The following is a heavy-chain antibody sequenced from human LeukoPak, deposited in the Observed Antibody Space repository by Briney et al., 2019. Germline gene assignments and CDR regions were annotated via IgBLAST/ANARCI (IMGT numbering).Heavy chain of an antibody. CDR1: GGSLSSYY. J-gene: IGHJ4*02. D-gene: IGHD6-19*01. CDR2: IYYSGST. CDR3: ARTYDSGWPKRAYYFDC. V-gene: IGHV4-59*01. Sequence: SETLSLTCTVSGGSLSSYYWSWIRQPPGKGLEWIGHIYYSGSTNYNPFLKSRVTISVDTSKNQFSLKLSSVTAADTAVYCCARTYDSGWPKRAYYFDCWGQGTLVTVSS.